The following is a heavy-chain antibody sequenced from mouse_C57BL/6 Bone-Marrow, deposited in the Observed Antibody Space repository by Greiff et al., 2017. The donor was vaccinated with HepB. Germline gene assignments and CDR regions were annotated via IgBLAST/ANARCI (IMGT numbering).Heavy chain of an antibody. CDR1: GFSLTSYG. Sequence: VQLQQSGPGLVQPSQSLSITCTVSGFSLTSYGVHWVRQSPGKGLEWLGVIWSGGSTDYNAAFISRLSISKDNSKSQVFFKMNSLQADDTATYYCARNVITTVVGAMDYWGQGTSVTVSS. J-gene: IGHJ4*01. V-gene: IGHV2-2*01. CDR3: ARNVITTVVGAMDY. CDR2: IWSGGST. D-gene: IGHD1-1*01.